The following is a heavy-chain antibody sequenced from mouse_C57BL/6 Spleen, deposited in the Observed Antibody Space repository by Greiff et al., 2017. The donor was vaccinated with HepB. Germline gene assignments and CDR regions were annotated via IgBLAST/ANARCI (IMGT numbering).Heavy chain of an antibody. D-gene: IGHD2-4*01. CDR2: INPSSGYT. Sequence: VQGVESGAELAKPGASVKLSCKASGYTFTSYWMHWVKQRPGQGLEWIGYINPSSGYTKYNQKFKDKATLTADKSSSTAYMQLSSLTYEDSAVYYCARMDDYDGAWFAYWGQGTLVTVSA. V-gene: IGHV1-7*01. CDR3: ARMDDYDGAWFAY. CDR1: GYTFTSYW. J-gene: IGHJ3*01.